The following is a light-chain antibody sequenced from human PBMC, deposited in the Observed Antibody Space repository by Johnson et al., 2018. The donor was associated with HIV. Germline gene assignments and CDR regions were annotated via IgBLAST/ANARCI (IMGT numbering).Light chain of an antibody. J-gene: IGLJ1*01. CDR3: GTWDSSLSAYV. CDR2: DNN. Sequence: HSVLTQPPSVSAAPGQKVTISCSGSSSNIVRNYVSWYQQLPGTAPKLLIFDNNKRPSGIPDRFSASKSGTSATLGITGLQTGDEADYYCGTWDSSLSAYVFGTGTKVTVL. V-gene: IGLV1-51*01. CDR1: SSNIVRNY.